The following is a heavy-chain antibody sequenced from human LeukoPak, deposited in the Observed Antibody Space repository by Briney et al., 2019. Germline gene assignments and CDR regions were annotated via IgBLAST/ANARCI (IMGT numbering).Heavy chain of an antibody. CDR1: KFTFSSYS. CDR3: ARSGDYGESFDS. J-gene: IGHJ4*02. V-gene: IGHV3-21*04. Sequence: GGSLRLSCATSKFTFSSYSMNWVRQAPGKGLEWVSSITGSSSYIYYADSVKGRFTISRDNAKNSLYLQMNSLRAEDTALYYCARSGDYGESFDSWGQGTLVTVSS. D-gene: IGHD4-17*01. CDR2: ITGSSSYI.